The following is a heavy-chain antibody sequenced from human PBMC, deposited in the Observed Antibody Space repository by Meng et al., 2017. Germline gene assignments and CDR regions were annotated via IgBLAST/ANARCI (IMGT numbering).Heavy chain of an antibody. V-gene: IGHV3-11*01. J-gene: IGHJ4*02. D-gene: IGHD6-13*01. CDR1: GFTFSDYY. Sequence: QVQVGESGGGLVKPGGSLRRSCAASGFTFSDYYKSWIRQAPGKGLEWVSYITRSASTLHYADSVKGRFTISRDNAKNSLYLQMNRLRAEDTAVYYCARVMGSYSSDYWGPGTLVTVSS. CDR3: ARVMGSYSSDY. CDR2: ITRSASTL.